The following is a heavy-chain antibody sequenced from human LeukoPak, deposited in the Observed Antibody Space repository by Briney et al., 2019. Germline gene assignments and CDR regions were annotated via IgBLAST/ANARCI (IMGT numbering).Heavy chain of an antibody. CDR2: VSGGGTST. CDR3: ARVVRGVMYYYYYYMDV. CDR1: GFTFRNYA. V-gene: IGHV3-23*01. J-gene: IGHJ6*03. Sequence: PGGSLRLSCAASGFTFRNYAMTWVRQAPGKGLEWVSTVSGGGTSTYYTDSVKGRFTISRDNAKNSLYLQMNSLRAEDTAVYYCARVVRGVMYYYYYYMDVWGKGTTVTVSS. D-gene: IGHD3-10*01.